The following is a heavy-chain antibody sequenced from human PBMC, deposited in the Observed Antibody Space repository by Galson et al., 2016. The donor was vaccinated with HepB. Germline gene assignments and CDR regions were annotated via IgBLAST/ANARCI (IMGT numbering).Heavy chain of an antibody. J-gene: IGHJ6*02. CDR2: IWYDGSNK. D-gene: IGHD5-18*01. CDR1: GFTFSSYG. V-gene: IGHV3-33*01. Sequence: SLRLSCAASGFTFSSYGMHWVRQAPGKGLEWMAIIWYDGSNKYYADSVKGRFTISRDNSKNTLYLQMNSLRAEDTAVYYCARVGDDNNTWIQLWSNYYYYGMDVWGQGTTVTVSS. CDR3: ARVGDDNNTWIQLWSNYYYYGMDV.